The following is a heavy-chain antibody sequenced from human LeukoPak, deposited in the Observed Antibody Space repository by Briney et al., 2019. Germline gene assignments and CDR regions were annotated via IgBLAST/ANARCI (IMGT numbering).Heavy chain of an antibody. CDR2: ISGSGGST. D-gene: IGHD6-6*01. CDR3: AKDEGPYSSWDVCMDV. V-gene: IGHV3-23*01. CDR1: GFTFSSYA. J-gene: IGHJ6*02. Sequence: GGSLRLSCAASGFTFSSYAMSWVRLAPGKGLEWDSAISGSGGSTYYADSVKGRFTISRDNSKNTLYLRMNSLRAEDTAVYYCAKDEGPYSSWDVCMDVWGQGTTVTVSS.